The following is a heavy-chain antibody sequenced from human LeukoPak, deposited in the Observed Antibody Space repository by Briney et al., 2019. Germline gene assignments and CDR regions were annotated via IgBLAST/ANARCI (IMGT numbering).Heavy chain of an antibody. CDR2: INPSGGST. CDR1: GYTFTSYY. Sequence: GASVKVSCKASGYTFTSYYMHWVRQDPGQGLEWMGIINPSGGSTSYAQKFQGRVTMTRDMSTSTVYMELSSLRSEDTAVYYCARDFSRDDFDYWGQGTLVTVSS. CDR3: ARDFSRDDFDY. D-gene: IGHD5-24*01. J-gene: IGHJ4*02. V-gene: IGHV1-46*01.